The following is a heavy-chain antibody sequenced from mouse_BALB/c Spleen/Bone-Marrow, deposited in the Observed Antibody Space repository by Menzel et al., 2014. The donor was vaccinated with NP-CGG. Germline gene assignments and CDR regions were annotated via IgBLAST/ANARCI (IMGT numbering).Heavy chain of an antibody. J-gene: IGHJ2*01. Sequence: VHVKQSGAELVKPGASVKLSCTASGFNIKDTYMHWVKQRPEHTLEWIGRIDPANGNTKYDPKFQGKATITADTSSNTAYLQLSSLTSEDTAVYYCARSYGSSPFDYWGQGTTLTVSS. CDR3: ARSYGSSPFDY. D-gene: IGHD1-1*01. V-gene: IGHV14-3*02. CDR2: IDPANGNT. CDR1: GFNIKDTY.